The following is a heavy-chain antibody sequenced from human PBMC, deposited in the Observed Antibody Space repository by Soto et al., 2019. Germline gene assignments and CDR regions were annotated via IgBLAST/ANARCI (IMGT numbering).Heavy chain of an antibody. J-gene: IGHJ6*02. CDR2: ICPGYSNI. CDR3: ARRHYCRGDCTTNPDYYYGMDL. CDR1: GYIFTDHC. D-gene: IGHD2-21*02. Sequence: EVQVVQSGAEVKEPGESLKISCKGSGYIFTDHCIVWVRQMAGKGLEWVGIICPGYSNIIYSPSVQGQVTISADVSISTAYLQWSSPKASDTAIYYCARRHYCRGDCTTNPDYYYGMDLWGQGTTVTVSS. V-gene: IGHV5-51*01.